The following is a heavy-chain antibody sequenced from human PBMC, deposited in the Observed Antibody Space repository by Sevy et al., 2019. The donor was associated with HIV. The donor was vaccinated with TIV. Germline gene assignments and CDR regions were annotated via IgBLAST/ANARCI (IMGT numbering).Heavy chain of an antibody. D-gene: IGHD4-4*01. CDR3: ARTTVTTLSSARNNWFDP. J-gene: IGHJ5*02. V-gene: IGHV4-31*03. CDR1: GESINNCDYY. CDR2: IYYTGTT. Sequence: SETLSLTCTVSGESINNCDYYWSWIRQHPGKGLEWLGKIYYTGTTYYNPSLKSRLRISVERSENTLSLSLRSVTAADTAVYYCARTTVTTLSSARNNWFDPWGQGTLVTVSS.